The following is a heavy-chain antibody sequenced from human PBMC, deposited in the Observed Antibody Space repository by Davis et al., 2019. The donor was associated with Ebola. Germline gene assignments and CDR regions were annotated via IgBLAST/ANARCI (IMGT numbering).Heavy chain of an antibody. CDR1: GYTFTRYW. V-gene: IGHV5-51*01. Sequence: PGGSLRLSCKGFGYTFTRYWVAWVRQKPGKGLEWMGIIYPGDSDTRYSPSFQGQVTMSVDKSITTAYLQWGSLTASDTAMYYCARSGPSGSLEFWGQGTLVTVSS. CDR3: ARSGPSGSLEF. D-gene: IGHD1-26*01. J-gene: IGHJ4*02. CDR2: IYPGDSDT.